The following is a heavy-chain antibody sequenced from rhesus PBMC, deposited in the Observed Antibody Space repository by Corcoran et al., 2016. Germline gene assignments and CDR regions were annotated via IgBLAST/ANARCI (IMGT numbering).Heavy chain of an antibody. Sequence: QVQLQESGPGVVKPSETLSLTCAVSGGSISDMYRWSWFHQPHGKGLEWIGYIYGSSNNTNNNPSLKIRVTISKDTSKNQFSLKLSSVTAADTAVYYCARGNYYDSAYFFDYWGQGVLVTVSS. D-gene: IGHD3-28*01. CDR2: IYGSSNNT. CDR1: GGSISDMYR. J-gene: IGHJ4*01. V-gene: IGHV4S10*01. CDR3: ARGNYYDSAYFFDY.